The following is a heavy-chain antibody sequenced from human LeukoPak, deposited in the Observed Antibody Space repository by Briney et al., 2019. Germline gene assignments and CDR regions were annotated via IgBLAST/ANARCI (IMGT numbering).Heavy chain of an antibody. CDR3: AKDSGTRDYGDYVSQSPQEYNWFDP. Sequence: GSSVKVSCKASGGTFISYAISWVRQAPGQGLEWMGGIIPIFGTANYAQKFQGRVTLTADESTSTVHMELSSLRSEDTAVYYCAKDSGTRDYGDYVSQSPQEYNWFDPWGQGTLVTVSS. CDR2: IIPIFGTA. V-gene: IGHV1-69*01. CDR1: GGTFISYA. D-gene: IGHD4-17*01. J-gene: IGHJ5*02.